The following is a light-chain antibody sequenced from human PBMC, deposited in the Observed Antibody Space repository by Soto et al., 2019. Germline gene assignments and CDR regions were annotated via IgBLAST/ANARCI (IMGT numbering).Light chain of an antibody. J-gene: IGKJ4*01. CDR3: HQYNYWLS. CDR2: GAS. Sequence: EILMTQSPATLSVSPGESATVSCRASQSVNTNLAWYQQRPGQAPRLLIFGASTRATGIPDRFSGSGSGTDFTLTISSLQSEDSAVYLCHQYNYWLSFGGGTTVEIK. CDR1: QSVNTN. V-gene: IGKV3-15*01.